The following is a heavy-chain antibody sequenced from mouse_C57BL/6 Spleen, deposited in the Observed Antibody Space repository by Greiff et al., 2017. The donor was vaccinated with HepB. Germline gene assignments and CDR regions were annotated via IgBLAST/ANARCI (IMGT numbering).Heavy chain of an antibody. CDR2: INPSSGYT. J-gene: IGHJ3*01. CDR3: ARNLIPGAY. Sequence: VQLQQSGAELARPGASVKMSCKASGYTFTSYSMHWVKQRPGQGLEWIGYINPSSGYTKYNQKFKDKATLTADKSSSTAYMQLSSLTSEDSAVYYCARNLIPGAYWGQGTLVTVSA. CDR1: GYTFTSYS. V-gene: IGHV1-4*01.